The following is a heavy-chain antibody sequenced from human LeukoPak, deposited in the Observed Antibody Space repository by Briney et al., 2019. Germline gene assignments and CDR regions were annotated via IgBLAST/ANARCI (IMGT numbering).Heavy chain of an antibody. CDR3: AKVGPITGTIYYDS. CDR1: GGTFSSYA. J-gene: IGHJ4*02. CDR2: IIPIFGTA. Sequence: GSSVKVSCKASGGTFSSYAISWVRQAPGQGLEWMGAIIPIFGTANYAQKFQGRVTITADESTSTAYMELSSLRSEDTAVYYCAKVGPITGTIYYDSWGQGTLVTVSS. D-gene: IGHD1-7*01. V-gene: IGHV1-69*01.